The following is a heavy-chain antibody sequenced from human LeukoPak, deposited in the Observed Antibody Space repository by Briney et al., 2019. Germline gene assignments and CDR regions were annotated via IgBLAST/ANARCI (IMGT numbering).Heavy chain of an antibody. CDR1: GFPFSDYV. D-gene: IGHD6-19*01. J-gene: IGHJ4*02. V-gene: IGHV3-30*02. CDR2: IRYDGNNK. CDR3: AKDRWGAVASFDY. Sequence: GGSLRLSCAASGFPFSDYVMHWVHQAPGKGLEWVSVIRYDGNNKYYADSVKGRFTISRDNSKNTLYLQMNSLESEDTAVYYCAKDRWGAVASFDYWGQGTLVTVSS.